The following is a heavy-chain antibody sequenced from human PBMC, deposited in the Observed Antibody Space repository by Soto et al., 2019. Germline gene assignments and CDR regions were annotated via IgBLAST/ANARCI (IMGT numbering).Heavy chain of an antibody. V-gene: IGHV3-74*01. Sequence: EVKVVESGGGLVQPGGSLRLSCAASGFTFSDNWMHWVRQPPGKGPVWVSRISGDASSTSYADSVKGRFTISRDSAKNTVYLRMDSLRVEDTAVYYCTRGRTRTTYWGLFDSWGQGTLVTVSS. CDR3: TRGRTRTTYWGLFDS. J-gene: IGHJ4*02. CDR2: ISGDASST. CDR1: GFTFSDNW. D-gene: IGHD7-27*01.